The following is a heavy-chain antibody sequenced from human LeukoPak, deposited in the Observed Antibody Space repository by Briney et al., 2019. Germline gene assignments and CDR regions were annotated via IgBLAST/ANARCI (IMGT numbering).Heavy chain of an antibody. CDR2: TNPYSGGT. V-gene: IGHV1-2*02. J-gene: IGHJ4*02. CDR3: VLAMGEYFDY. Sequence: ASVTVSFKSSGYTFTDHYIHWVRQAPGQGLEWMGWTNPYSGGTNYAQKFQGRVTMSRDTSITTAYMELRRLMSDDSAVYYCVLAMGEYFDYWGQGTLVTVSS. CDR1: GYTFTDHY. D-gene: IGHD2/OR15-2a*01.